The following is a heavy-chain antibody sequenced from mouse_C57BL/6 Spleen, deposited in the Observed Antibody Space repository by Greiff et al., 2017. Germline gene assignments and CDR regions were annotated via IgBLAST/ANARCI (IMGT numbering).Heavy chain of an antibody. V-gene: IGHV1-5*01. CDR2: IYPGNSDT. Sequence: VQLQQSGTVLARPGASVKMSCKTSGYTFTSYWMHWVKQRPGQGLEWIGAIYPGNSDTSYNQKFKGKAKLTAVTSASTAYMELSSLTNEDSAVYYCTRHYGSSYEDYFDYWGQGTTLTVSS. D-gene: IGHD1-1*01. J-gene: IGHJ2*01. CDR1: GYTFTSYW. CDR3: TRHYGSSYEDYFDY.